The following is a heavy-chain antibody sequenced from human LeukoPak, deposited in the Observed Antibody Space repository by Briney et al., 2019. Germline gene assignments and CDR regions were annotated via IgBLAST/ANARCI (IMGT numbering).Heavy chain of an antibody. CDR1: GFTVSSNY. CDR3: ARESTGDLDY. J-gene: IGHJ4*02. CDR2: IYYSGST. V-gene: IGHV4-39*07. D-gene: IGHD7-27*01. Sequence: PGGSLRLSCAASGFTVSSNYMSWVRQAPGKGLEWIGSIYYSGSTYYNPSLKSRVTISVDTSKNQFSLKLSSVTAADTAVYYCARESTGDLDYWGQGTLVTVSS.